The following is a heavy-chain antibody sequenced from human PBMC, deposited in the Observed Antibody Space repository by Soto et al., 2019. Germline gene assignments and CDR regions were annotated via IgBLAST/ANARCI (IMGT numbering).Heavy chain of an antibody. J-gene: IGHJ6*02. Sequence: GSLRLSCAASGFTFSSYGMHWVREAPGKGLEWVAVISYDGSNKYYADSVKGRFTISRDNSKNTLYLQMNSLRAEDTAVYYCAKEITIFGVVIGYYYYYGMDVWGQGTTVTVSS. CDR1: GFTFSSYG. V-gene: IGHV3-30*18. CDR2: ISYDGSNK. D-gene: IGHD3-3*01. CDR3: AKEITIFGVVIGYYYYYGMDV.